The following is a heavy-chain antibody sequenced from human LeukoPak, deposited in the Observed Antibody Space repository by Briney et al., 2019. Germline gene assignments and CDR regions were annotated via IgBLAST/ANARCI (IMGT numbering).Heavy chain of an antibody. Sequence: SETLSLTCAVYGGSFSGYYWSWIRQPPGKGLEWIGEINHSGSTNYNPSLKSRVTISVDTSKTQFSLKLSSVTAAETAVYYCARARVLRYFDWLLTNWFDPWGQGTLVTVSS. CDR3: ARARVLRYFDWLLTNWFDP. CDR1: GGSFSGYY. V-gene: IGHV4-34*01. J-gene: IGHJ5*02. CDR2: INHSGST. D-gene: IGHD3-9*01.